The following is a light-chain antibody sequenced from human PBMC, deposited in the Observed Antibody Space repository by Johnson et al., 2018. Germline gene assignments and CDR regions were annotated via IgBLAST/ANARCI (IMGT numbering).Light chain of an antibody. CDR2: ENN. V-gene: IGLV1-51*02. CDR3: GTWDSSLSAGNV. Sequence: SVLTQPPPVSAAPGQKVTISCSGSSSNIGNNYVSWYQQLPGTAPKLLIYENNKRPSGIPDRFSGSKSGTSATLVITGLQTGDEADYYCGTWDSSLSAGNVFGTGTKGTVL. CDR1: SSNIGNNY. J-gene: IGLJ1*01.